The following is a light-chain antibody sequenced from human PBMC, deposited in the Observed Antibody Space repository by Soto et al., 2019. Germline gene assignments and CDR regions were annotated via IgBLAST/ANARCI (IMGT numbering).Light chain of an antibody. CDR3: QQYNKWPPYT. CDR1: QSVSSN. Sequence: EIVMTQSPATLSVSPGERATLSCRASQSVSSNLARYQQKPGQPPRLLIYGASTRATGIPARFSGSGSGTEFTLTISSLQSEDFAVYYCQQYNKWPPYTFGQGTKLEIK. V-gene: IGKV3-15*01. J-gene: IGKJ2*01. CDR2: GAS.